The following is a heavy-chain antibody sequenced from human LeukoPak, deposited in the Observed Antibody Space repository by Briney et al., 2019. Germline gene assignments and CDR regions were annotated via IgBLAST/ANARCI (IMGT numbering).Heavy chain of an antibody. Sequence: GRSLRLSCAASGYTFSSYGMHWVRQARGKGLEGVAVIWYDGSNKYYADSVKGRFTISRDNSKNTLYLQMNSLRAEDTAVYYCAKADHYYDSSGYYSYYFDYWGQGTLVTVSS. V-gene: IGHV3-33*06. CDR1: GYTFSSYG. CDR2: IWYDGSNK. J-gene: IGHJ4*02. D-gene: IGHD3-22*01. CDR3: AKADHYYDSSGYYSYYFDY.